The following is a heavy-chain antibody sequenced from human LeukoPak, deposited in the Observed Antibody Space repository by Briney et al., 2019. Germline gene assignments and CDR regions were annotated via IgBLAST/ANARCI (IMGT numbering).Heavy chain of an antibody. Sequence: SVKVSCKASGGTFSGYAISWVRQAPGQGLEWMGGIIPIFGTANYAQKFQGRVTITADESTSTAYMELSSLRSEDTAVYYCARVRLRLGELSLLLFDYWGQGTLVTVSS. D-gene: IGHD3-16*02. J-gene: IGHJ4*02. CDR2: IIPIFGTA. CDR1: GGTFSGYA. CDR3: ARVRLRLGELSLLLFDY. V-gene: IGHV1-69*01.